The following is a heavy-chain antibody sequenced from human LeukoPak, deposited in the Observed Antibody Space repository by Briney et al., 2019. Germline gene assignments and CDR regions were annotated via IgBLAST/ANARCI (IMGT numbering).Heavy chain of an antibody. Sequence: PGGSLRLSCAASGFTVSSNYTSWVRQAPGKGLEWVSVIYSGGSTYYADSVKGRFTISRDNSKNTLYLQMNSLRAEDTAVYYCASQRGYSGYAWFDPWGQGTLVTVSS. J-gene: IGHJ5*02. V-gene: IGHV3-66*04. D-gene: IGHD5-12*01. CDR3: ASQRGYSGYAWFDP. CDR1: GFTVSSNY. CDR2: IYSGGST.